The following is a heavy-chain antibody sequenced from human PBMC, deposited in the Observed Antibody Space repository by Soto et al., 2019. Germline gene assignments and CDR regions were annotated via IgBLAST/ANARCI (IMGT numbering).Heavy chain of an antibody. CDR1: GFTFSSYG. CDR3: ARDERGGSIYDAFDI. J-gene: IGHJ3*02. CDR2: IWYDGSNK. V-gene: IGHV3-33*01. D-gene: IGHD2-15*01. Sequence: GGSLRLSCAASGFTFSSYGMHWVRQAPGKGLEWVAVIWYDGSNKYYADSVKGRFTISRDNSKNTLYLQMNSLRAEDTAVYYCARDERGGSIYDAFDIWGQGTMVTVSS.